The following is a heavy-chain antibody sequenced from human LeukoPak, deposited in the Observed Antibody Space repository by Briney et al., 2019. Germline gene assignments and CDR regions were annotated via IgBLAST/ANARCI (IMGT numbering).Heavy chain of an antibody. Sequence: SETLSLTCTVSGGSISSYYWSWIRQPAGKGLEWIGRIYTSGSTNYNPSLKSRVTMSVDTSKNQFSLKLSSVTAADTAVYYCARGGGIVVLPAVDPWFDPWGQGTLVTVSS. CDR3: ARGGGIVVLPAVDPWFDP. V-gene: IGHV4-4*07. D-gene: IGHD2-2*01. CDR2: IYTSGST. CDR1: GGSISSYY. J-gene: IGHJ5*02.